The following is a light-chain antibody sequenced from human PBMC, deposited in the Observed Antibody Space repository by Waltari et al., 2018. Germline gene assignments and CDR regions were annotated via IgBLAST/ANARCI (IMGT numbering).Light chain of an antibody. CDR3: SSYTSSFTEV. Sequence: QSALTQPASVSGSPGQSITISCTGTTSDVGGYNYVSCYQQHPGKATHLMIYDDSNRPSGFSNRFSGSQSGNTASLTISGLQAEDEADYYCSSYTSSFTEVFGGGTQLTVL. CDR2: DDS. J-gene: IGLJ3*02. CDR1: TSDVGGYNY. V-gene: IGLV2-14*03.